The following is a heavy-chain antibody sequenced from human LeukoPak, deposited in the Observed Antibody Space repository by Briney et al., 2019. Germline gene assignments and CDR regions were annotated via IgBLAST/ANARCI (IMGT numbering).Heavy chain of an antibody. CDR3: ASRAHCSSTSCELEGMSYYYYYMDV. CDR2: ISSSGSTI. V-gene: IGHV3-11*01. D-gene: IGHD2-2*01. CDR1: GFTFSDYY. J-gene: IGHJ6*03. Sequence: GGSLRLSCAASGFTFSDYYMSWIRQAPGKGLEWVSYISSSGSTIYYADSVKGRFTISRDNAKSSLYLQMNSLRAEDTAVYYCASRAHCSSTSCELEGMSYYYYYMDVWGKGTTVTVSS.